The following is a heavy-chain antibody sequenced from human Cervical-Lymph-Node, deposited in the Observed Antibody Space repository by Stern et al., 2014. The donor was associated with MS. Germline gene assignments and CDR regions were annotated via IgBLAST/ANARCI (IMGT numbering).Heavy chain of an antibody. D-gene: IGHD3-16*01. CDR1: GYTFTNYY. Sequence: VHLVESGPEVKKPGASVMVSCKTSGYTFTNYYIHWVRQAPGQGLELMGIINPNGSVTASAQKFQGRLTMTRDTSTTTVYMRLITLTSEDTAMYYCTRAVGGVGREWGQGTLVFVSS. CDR3: TRAVGGVGRE. J-gene: IGHJ4*02. V-gene: IGHV1-46*01. CDR2: INPNGSVT.